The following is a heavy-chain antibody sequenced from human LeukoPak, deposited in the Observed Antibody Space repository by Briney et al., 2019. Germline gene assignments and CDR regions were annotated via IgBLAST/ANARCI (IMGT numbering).Heavy chain of an antibody. V-gene: IGHV1-2*02. CDR2: INPNSGGT. CDR1: GYTFTGYY. D-gene: IGHD3-22*01. Sequence: GASVKVSCKASGYTFTGYYMHWVRQAPGQGLEWMGWINPNSGGTNYTQKFQGRVTMTRDTSISTAYMELSSLRSEDTAVYYCAIIYYDSSGSPSWYFDLWGRGTLVTVSS. CDR3: AIIYYDSSGSPSWYFDL. J-gene: IGHJ2*01.